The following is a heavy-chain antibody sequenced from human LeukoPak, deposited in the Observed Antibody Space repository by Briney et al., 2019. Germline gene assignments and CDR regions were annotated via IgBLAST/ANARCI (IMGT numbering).Heavy chain of an antibody. CDR1: GYTFTSYD. CDR3: ASSLITIYGPGDY. Sequence: GASVKVSCKASGYTFTSYDMNWVRQATGQGLEWMGGMNPNSGNTGYAQKFQGRVTMTRNTSISTAYMELSSLRSEDTAVYYCASSLITIYGPGDYWGQGTLVTVSS. V-gene: IGHV1-8*01. D-gene: IGHD3-16*01. CDR2: MNPNSGNT. J-gene: IGHJ4*02.